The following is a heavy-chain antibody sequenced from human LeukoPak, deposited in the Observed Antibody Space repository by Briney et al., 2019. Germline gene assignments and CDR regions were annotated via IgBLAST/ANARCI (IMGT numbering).Heavy chain of an antibody. V-gene: IGHV1-3*01. CDR3: ARDGPGITIFGVVDLNWFDP. J-gene: IGHJ5*02. Sequence: GASVRVSCKASGYTFTSYAMHWVRQAPGQRLEWMGWINAGNGNTKYSQKFQGRVTITRDTSASTAYMELSSLRSDDTAVYYCARDGPGITIFGVVDLNWFDPWGQGTVVTVSS. CDR1: GYTFTSYA. CDR2: INAGNGNT. D-gene: IGHD3-3*01.